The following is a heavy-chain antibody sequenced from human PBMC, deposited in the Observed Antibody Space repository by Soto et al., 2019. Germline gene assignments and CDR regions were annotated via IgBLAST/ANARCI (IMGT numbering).Heavy chain of an antibody. V-gene: IGHV3-30*03. CDR3: ARARYLSNSGSYNSF. Sequence: GGSLRLSCVASGFTFTTYVIHWVRQAPGKGLEWVAVISHDGSKKYYADSVKGRFTISRDNSKDTLFLQMNSLRVEDCAVYYCARARYLSNSGSYNSFWGQGTLVTVSS. CDR1: GFTFTTYV. D-gene: IGHD3-10*01. CDR2: ISHDGSKK. J-gene: IGHJ4*02.